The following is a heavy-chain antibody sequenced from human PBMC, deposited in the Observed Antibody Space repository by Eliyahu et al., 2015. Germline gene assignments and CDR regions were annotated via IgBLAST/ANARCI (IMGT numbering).Heavy chain of an antibody. J-gene: IGHJ4*02. CDR3: VTQGNFWSGLFDY. CDR1: GYSINNGYY. Sequence: QVQLQESGPGLVKPSETLSLTCAVSGYSINNGYYWGWIRQPPGKGLEWIGSIFHTGTTYYNPSLKSRVSISVDTSKNQFSLSLNSVTAADTAVYYCVTQGNFWSGLFDYWGQGTLVTVSS. CDR2: IFHTGTT. V-gene: IGHV4-38-2*01. D-gene: IGHD3-3*01.